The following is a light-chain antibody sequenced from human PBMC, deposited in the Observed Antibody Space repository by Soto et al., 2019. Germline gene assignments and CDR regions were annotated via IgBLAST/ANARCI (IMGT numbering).Light chain of an antibody. V-gene: IGKV1-5*01. CDR2: DAS. J-gene: IGKJ4*01. CDR3: QQYNTYPLT. Sequence: DIQMTQSPSTLSASVGDRVTITCRASQTISTWLAWYQQKPGKAPKLLIYDASSLESGVPLRFSGSGSETEFTLTINSLQPDDFATYYCQQYNTYPLTFGGGTKVDIK. CDR1: QTISTW.